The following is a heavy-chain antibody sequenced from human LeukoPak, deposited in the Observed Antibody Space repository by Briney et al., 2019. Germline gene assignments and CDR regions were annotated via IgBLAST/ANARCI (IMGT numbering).Heavy chain of an antibody. J-gene: IGHJ6*02. V-gene: IGHV4-34*01. CDR3: ARLRGKYYYYGMDV. CDR2: INRSGST. CDR1: GGSFSGYY. Sequence: PSETLSLTCAVYGGSFSGYYWSWLRQPPGKGLEWIGEINRSGSTNYNPSLKSRVTISVDTSKNQFSLKLSSVTAADTAVYYCARLRGKYYYYGMDVWGQGTTVTVSS. D-gene: IGHD3-16*01.